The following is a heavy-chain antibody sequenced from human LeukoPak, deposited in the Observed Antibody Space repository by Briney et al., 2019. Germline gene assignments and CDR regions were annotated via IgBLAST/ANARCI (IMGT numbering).Heavy chain of an antibody. CDR1: GGSISSSNW. J-gene: IGHJ6*03. V-gene: IGHV4-4*02. Sequence: PSRTLSLTCTVSGGSISSSNWWSWVRQPPGKGREWSWEVYHIGRTNYNPSLKSRVTIPGDKSKHQFSLKLSSVTAADTAVYYCARDFWLGPNRRGLGYMDVWGKGTTVTGSS. CDR2: VYHIGRT. CDR3: ARDFWLGPNRRGLGYMDV. D-gene: IGHD3-3*01.